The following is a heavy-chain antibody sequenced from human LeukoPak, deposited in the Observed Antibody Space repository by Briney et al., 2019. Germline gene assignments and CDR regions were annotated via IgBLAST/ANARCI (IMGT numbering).Heavy chain of an antibody. J-gene: IGHJ4*02. CDR1: GFTFADYS. CDR3: VKEGNDILTGYSYFDY. V-gene: IGHV3-43*01. D-gene: IGHD3-9*01. Sequence: GGSLRLSCAASGFTFADYSMDWVRQAPGKGPEWVYLITWDGGITYYADSVQGRFTISRDNSKNSLYLQMNSLRAEDTALYFCVKEGNDILTGYSYFDYWGLGTLVTVSS. CDR2: ITWDGGIT.